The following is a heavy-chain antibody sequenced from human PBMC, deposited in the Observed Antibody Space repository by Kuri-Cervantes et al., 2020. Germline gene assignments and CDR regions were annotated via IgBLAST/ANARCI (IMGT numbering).Heavy chain of an antibody. CDR3: ARGGAVTTDY. V-gene: IGHV4-34*01. CDR2: INHSGST. D-gene: IGHD4-11*01. J-gene: IGHJ4*02. Sequence: SQTLSLPCAVYGGSFSGSYWIWIRPPPGKGLEWNGEINHSGSTNYNPSLKSRVTISVDTSKNQFSLKLSSVTAADTAVYYCARGGAVTTDYWGQGNLVTVSS. CDR1: GGSFSGSY.